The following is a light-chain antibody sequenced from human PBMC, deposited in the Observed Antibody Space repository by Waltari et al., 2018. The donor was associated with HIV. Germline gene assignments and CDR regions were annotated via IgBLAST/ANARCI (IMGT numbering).Light chain of an antibody. CDR1: SSNIGAGSD. CDR2: GNS. CDR3: QSYDSSLSGWV. J-gene: IGLJ3*02. Sequence: QSVLTQPPSVSGAPGPRVTISCPGSSSNIGAGSDIPWYLHLPGTAPKLLIYGNSNRPSGVPDRFSGSKSGTSASLAITVLQAEDEADYYCQSYDSSLSGWVFGGGTKLTVL. V-gene: IGLV1-40*01.